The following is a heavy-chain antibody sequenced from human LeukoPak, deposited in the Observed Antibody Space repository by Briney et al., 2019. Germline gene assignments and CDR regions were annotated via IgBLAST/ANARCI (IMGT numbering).Heavy chain of an antibody. CDR3: ARAAAGSRYYFDY. Sequence: PSETLSLTCAVSGYSISGANYWGWIRQPPGKGLEWIGSVYHTGSTYYNPSLKSPVTMSVDTSTNQFSLKLTSVTAADTAIYYCARAAAGSRYYFDYWGQGTLVTVYS. V-gene: IGHV4-38-2*01. CDR2: VYHTGST. J-gene: IGHJ4*02. D-gene: IGHD6-13*01. CDR1: GYSISGANY.